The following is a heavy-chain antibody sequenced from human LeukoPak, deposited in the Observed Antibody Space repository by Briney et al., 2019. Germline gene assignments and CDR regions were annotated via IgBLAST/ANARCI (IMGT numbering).Heavy chain of an antibody. CDR1: GGSFSGYY. CDR2: INHSGST. CDR3: ARGVRRYYYYYMDV. D-gene: IGHD6-6*01. Sequence: SETLSLTCAVYGGSFSGYYWSWLRHPPGKGLERIGEINHSGSTNYNPSPMSRVTISVDTSKNQLSLKLSFVTAADTAVYYCARGVRRYYYYYMDVWGKGTTVTVSS. V-gene: IGHV4-34*01. J-gene: IGHJ6*03.